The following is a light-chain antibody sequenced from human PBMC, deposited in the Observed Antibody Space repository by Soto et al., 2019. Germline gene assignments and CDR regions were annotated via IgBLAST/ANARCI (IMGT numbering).Light chain of an antibody. J-gene: IGLJ1*01. CDR1: SRDVGAYDY. Sequence: QSVLTQPGSVSGSPGQSITISCTGTSRDVGAYDYVSWYLQYPDKAPQLLIYYVDHRPSGVSSRFSGSKSGNTASLTISGLQAEDEGDYYCCSYADGSIYFFGTGTKVPVL. CDR3: CSYADGSIYF. V-gene: IGLV2-14*03. CDR2: YVD.